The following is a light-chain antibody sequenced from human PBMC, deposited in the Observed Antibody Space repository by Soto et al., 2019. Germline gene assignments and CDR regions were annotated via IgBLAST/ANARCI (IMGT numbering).Light chain of an antibody. CDR3: QVWESSSDHVV. CDR2: DDG. Sequence: SYVLTQPPSVSMAPGQTAKITCGGNNIGTKSGHWYQQKPGQAPVLVVYDDGDRPSGIPERFSGSNSGNTATLTISRVEGGDEADYYCQVWESSSDHVVFGGGTQLTVL. J-gene: IGLJ2*01. V-gene: IGLV3-21*02. CDR1: NIGTKS.